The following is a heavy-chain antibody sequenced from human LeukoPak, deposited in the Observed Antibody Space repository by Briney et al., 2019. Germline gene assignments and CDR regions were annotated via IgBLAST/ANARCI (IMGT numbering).Heavy chain of an antibody. V-gene: IGHV3-48*01. Sequence: GGSLRLSCAASGFTFSSYSMNWVRQAPGKGLEWVSHISSSSSIIYYADSVKGRFTISRDNVKNSLYLQMNSLRAEDTAVYYCARDFGGIGYCSSTSCFPLDHWGQGTLVTVSS. CDR3: ARDFGGIGYCSSTSCFPLDH. J-gene: IGHJ4*02. CDR1: GFTFSSYS. CDR2: ISSSSSII. D-gene: IGHD2-2*01.